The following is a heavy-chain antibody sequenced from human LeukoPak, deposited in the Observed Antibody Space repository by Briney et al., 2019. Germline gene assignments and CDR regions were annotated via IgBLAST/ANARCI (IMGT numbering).Heavy chain of an antibody. Sequence: ASVKVSCKACGYTFTGYYMHWVRQAPGQGLEWMGWINPNSGGTNYAQKFQGRVTMTRDTSISTAYMELSRLRSDDTAVYYCASDIIASDAFDIWGQGTMVTVSS. CDR1: GYTFTGYY. J-gene: IGHJ3*02. D-gene: IGHD6-13*01. V-gene: IGHV1-2*02. CDR2: INPNSGGT. CDR3: ASDIIASDAFDI.